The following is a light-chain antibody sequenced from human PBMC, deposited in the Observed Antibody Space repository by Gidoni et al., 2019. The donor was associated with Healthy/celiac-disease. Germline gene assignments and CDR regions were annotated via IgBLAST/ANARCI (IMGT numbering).Light chain of an antibody. J-gene: IGKJ5*01. Sequence: DIVMTQSTDSLAVSLGERATINCKSSQSVLYSSNNKNYLAWYQQKPGQPPKLLIYWASTRESGVPDRFSGSGSGTDFTLTISSVQAEDVAVYYCQQDYSTLITFGQGTRLEIK. V-gene: IGKV4-1*01. CDR2: WAS. CDR1: QSVLYSSNNKNY. CDR3: QQDYSTLIT.